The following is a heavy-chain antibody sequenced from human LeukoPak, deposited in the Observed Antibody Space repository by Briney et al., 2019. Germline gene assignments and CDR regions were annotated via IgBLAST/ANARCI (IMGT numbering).Heavy chain of an antibody. V-gene: IGHV4-4*07. CDR1: GGSISSYY. CDR3: ARVRPGIAGTPYYYMDV. D-gene: IGHD6-13*01. J-gene: IGHJ6*03. CDR2: IYTSGST. Sequence: SETLSLTCTVSGGSISSYYWSWIRQPAGKGLEWIGRIYTSGSTNYNPSLKSRVTMSVDTSKNQFSLKLSSVTAADTAVYYCARVRPGIAGTPYYYMDVWGKGTTVTVSS.